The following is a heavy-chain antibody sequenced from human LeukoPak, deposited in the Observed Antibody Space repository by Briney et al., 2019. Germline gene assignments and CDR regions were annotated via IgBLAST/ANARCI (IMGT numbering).Heavy chain of an antibody. CDR1: GYTFTSYG. Sequence: GASVKVSCKASGYTFTSYGISWVRQAPGQGLEWMGWINAGNGNTKYSQKFQGRVTITRDTSASTAYMELSSLRSEDTAVYYCARGHDAFDIWGQGTMVTVSS. D-gene: IGHD5-12*01. CDR2: INAGNGNT. V-gene: IGHV1-3*01. J-gene: IGHJ3*02. CDR3: ARGHDAFDI.